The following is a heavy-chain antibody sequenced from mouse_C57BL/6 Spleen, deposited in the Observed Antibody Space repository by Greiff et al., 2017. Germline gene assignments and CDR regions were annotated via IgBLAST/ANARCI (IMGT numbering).Heavy chain of an antibody. D-gene: IGHD1-1*01. V-gene: IGHV1-80*01. CDR1: GYAFSSYW. Sequence: QVQLKESGAELVKPGASVKISCKASGYAFSSYWMNWVKQRPGKGLEWIGQFYPGDGDTNYNGKFKGKATLTADKSSSTAYMQLSSLTSEDSAVYFWANYYGSSYGFAYWGKGTLVTVSA. CDR2: FYPGDGDT. CDR3: ANYYGSSYGFAY. J-gene: IGHJ3*01.